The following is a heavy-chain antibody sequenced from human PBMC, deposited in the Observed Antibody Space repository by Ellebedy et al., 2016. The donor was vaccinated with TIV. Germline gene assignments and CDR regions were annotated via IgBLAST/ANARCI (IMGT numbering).Heavy chain of an antibody. Sequence: GESLKISCAASGFTVNSNYMSWVRRAPGQGLGWVSVIYGGGNTDYAEHVEGRFTISRDNSKNTVYLQMNSLRAEDTAVYYCAGDRMGILTGPRGYWGQGTLVTVSS. D-gene: IGHD3-9*01. CDR3: AGDRMGILTGPRGY. CDR1: GFTVNSNY. V-gene: IGHV3-53*03. CDR2: IYGGGNT. J-gene: IGHJ4*02.